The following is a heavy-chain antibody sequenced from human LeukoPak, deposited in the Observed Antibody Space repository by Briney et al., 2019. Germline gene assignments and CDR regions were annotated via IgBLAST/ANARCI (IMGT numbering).Heavy chain of an antibody. CDR3: ARGRFVLRFLEWLGNYFDY. D-gene: IGHD3-3*01. CDR1: GGSISSGDYY. J-gene: IGHJ4*02. V-gene: IGHV4-30-4*01. Sequence: SETLSLTCTVSGGSISSGDYYWSWIRQPPGKGLEWIGYIYYSGSTYYNPSLKSRVTISVDASKNQFSLKLSSVTAADTVVYYCARGRFVLRFLEWLGNYFDYWGQGTLVTVSS. CDR2: IYYSGST.